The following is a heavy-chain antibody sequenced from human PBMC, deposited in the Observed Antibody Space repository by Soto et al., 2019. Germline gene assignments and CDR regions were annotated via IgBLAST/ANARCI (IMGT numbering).Heavy chain of an antibody. V-gene: IGHV4-59*01. Sequence: ETLSLTCTVSVVSISSYYWSWIRQPPGKGLEWIGYIYYSGSTNYNPSLKSRVTISVDTSKNQFSLKLSSVTAADTAVYYCARDSGGYYYYYGMDVWGQGTTVTVSS. D-gene: IGHD3-10*01. CDR3: ARDSGGYYYYYGMDV. CDR1: VVSISSYY. CDR2: IYYSGST. J-gene: IGHJ6*02.